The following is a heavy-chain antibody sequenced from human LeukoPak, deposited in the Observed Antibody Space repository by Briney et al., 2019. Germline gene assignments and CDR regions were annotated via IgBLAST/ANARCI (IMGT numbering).Heavy chain of an antibody. D-gene: IGHD4-17*01. CDR1: GYTLTELS. J-gene: IGHJ4*02. Sequence: GASVKVSCKVSGYTLTELSMHWVRQAPGKGLEWMGGFDPEDGETIYAQKFQGRVTMTEDTSTDTAYMELSSLRSEDTAVYYCATEGRPTTATRSPFDYWGQGTLVTVSS. V-gene: IGHV1-24*01. CDR3: ATEGRPTTATRSPFDY. CDR2: FDPEDGET.